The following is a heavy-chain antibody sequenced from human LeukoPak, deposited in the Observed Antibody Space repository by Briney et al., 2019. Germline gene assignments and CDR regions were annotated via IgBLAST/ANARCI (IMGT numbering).Heavy chain of an antibody. J-gene: IGHJ4*02. CDR2: IYPGDSDT. Sequence: GESLKISCKGSGYSFTSYWIGWVRQMPGKGLEWMGIIYPGDSDTRYSPSFQGQVTISADKSISTAYLQWSSLKASDTAMYYCARQRGSSGSYSRYYFDYWGQGTLVTVSS. CDR3: ARQRGSSGSYSRYYFDY. V-gene: IGHV5-51*01. D-gene: IGHD1-26*01. CDR1: GYSFTSYW.